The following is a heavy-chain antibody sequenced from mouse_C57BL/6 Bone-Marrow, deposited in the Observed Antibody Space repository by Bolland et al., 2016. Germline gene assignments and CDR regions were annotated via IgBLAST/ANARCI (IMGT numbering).Heavy chain of an antibody. CDR3: ARGDCFDY. Sequence: YNQKFKDKATLTVDKSSSTAYMQLSSLTSEDSAVYYCARGDCFDYWGQGTS. V-gene: IGHV1-52*01. J-gene: IGHJ4*01. D-gene: IGHD3-3*01.